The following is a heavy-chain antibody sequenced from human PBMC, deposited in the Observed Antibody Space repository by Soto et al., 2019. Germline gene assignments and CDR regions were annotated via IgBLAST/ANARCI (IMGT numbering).Heavy chain of an antibody. CDR1: GGSISSSNYY. D-gene: IGHD3-22*01. J-gene: IGHJ4*02. Sequence: QLQLQESGPGLVKPSETLSLTCTVAGGSISSSNYYWGWIRQPPGKGLEWIGSIYYSGSTYYNPSLKSRVTISVDTSKNQFSLKLSSVTAADTAVYYCATRPTYYYDSSGKGNYWGQGTLVTVSS. CDR3: ATRPTYYYDSSGKGNY. CDR2: IYYSGST. V-gene: IGHV4-39*01.